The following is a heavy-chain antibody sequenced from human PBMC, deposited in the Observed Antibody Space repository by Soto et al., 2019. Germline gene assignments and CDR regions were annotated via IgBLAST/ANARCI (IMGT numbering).Heavy chain of an antibody. CDR1: GFTISSFG. J-gene: IGHJ4*02. Sequence: QVQVVESGGGVVQPGRSLRLSCAATGFTISSFGMHWVRQAPGKGLEWVAVIWHDGKTKYYADYAKGRFTISRDNSKNPLYLEMNSLRDEDAAVYYCARDAGDDEAMEYWGQGTLVTVSS. D-gene: IGHD3-16*01. CDR3: ARDAGDDEAMEY. V-gene: IGHV3-33*01. CDR2: IWHDGKTK.